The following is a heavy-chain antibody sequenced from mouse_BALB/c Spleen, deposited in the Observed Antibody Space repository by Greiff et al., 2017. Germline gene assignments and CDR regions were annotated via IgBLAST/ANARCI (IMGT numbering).Heavy chain of an antibody. CDR3: ARSRSYYYGSSHWYFDV. D-gene: IGHD1-1*01. CDR2: INPSTGYT. Sequence: VKLMESGAELAKPGASVKMSCKASGYTFTSYWMHWVKQRPGQGLEWIGYINPSTGYTEYNQKFKDKATLTADKSSSTAYMQLSSLTSEDSAVYYCARSRSYYYGSSHWYFDVWGAGTTVTVSS. CDR1: GYTFTSYW. V-gene: IGHV1-7*01. J-gene: IGHJ1*01.